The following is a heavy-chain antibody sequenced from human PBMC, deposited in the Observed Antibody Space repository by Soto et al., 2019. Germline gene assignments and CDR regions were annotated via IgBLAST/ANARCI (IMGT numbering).Heavy chain of an antibody. Sequence: QVQLVESGGGVVQPGRSLRLSCAASGFTFSSYAMHWVRQAPGKGLEWVAVISYDGSNKYYADSVKGRFTISRDNSKNTLYLQMNSLRAEDTAVYYCARTAYGDYEDAFDIWGQGTMVTVSS. J-gene: IGHJ3*02. CDR3: ARTAYGDYEDAFDI. CDR2: ISYDGSNK. V-gene: IGHV3-30-3*01. D-gene: IGHD4-17*01. CDR1: GFTFSSYA.